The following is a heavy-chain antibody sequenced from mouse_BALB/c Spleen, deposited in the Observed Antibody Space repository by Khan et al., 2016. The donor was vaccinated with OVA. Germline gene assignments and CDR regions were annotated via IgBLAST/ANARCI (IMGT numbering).Heavy chain of an antibody. Sequence: EVQLQESGPGLVKPSQSLSLTCTVTGYSITSGYAWNWIRQFPGNKLAWMGYISYSGSTNYNPSLKSRISITRDTSKNQFFLQLNSVTTEDTATYYCARTARIKYWGQGTTLTVSS. CDR1: GYSITSGYA. CDR2: ISYSGST. J-gene: IGHJ2*01. D-gene: IGHD1-2*01. V-gene: IGHV3-2*02. CDR3: ARTARIKY.